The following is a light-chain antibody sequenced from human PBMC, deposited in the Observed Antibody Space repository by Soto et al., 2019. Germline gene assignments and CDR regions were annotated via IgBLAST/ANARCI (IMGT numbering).Light chain of an antibody. J-gene: IGKJ1*01. CDR1: QSVISSY. CDR2: GAS. CDR3: QQYGSSGT. Sequence: EIVLPQYPGTLSLSPGERATLSCRASQSVISSYLAWYQQKPGRAPRLLIDGASSRATRIPDRFSGSGSGTDFTLNISRLEPKDFAVSDCQQYGSSGTVRQGTKVEIK. V-gene: IGKV3-20*01.